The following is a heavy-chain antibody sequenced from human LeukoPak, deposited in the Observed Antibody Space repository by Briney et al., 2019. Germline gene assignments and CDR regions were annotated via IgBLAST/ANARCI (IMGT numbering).Heavy chain of an antibody. CDR2: ST. CDR3: AKDLGVSDNYYDSSGYSIDY. V-gene: IGHV3-23*01. J-gene: IGHJ4*02. D-gene: IGHD3-22*01. Sequence: STYYADSVKGRFTISRDNSKNTLYLQMNSLRAEDTAVYYCAKDLGVSDNYYDSSGYSIDYWGQGTLVTVSS.